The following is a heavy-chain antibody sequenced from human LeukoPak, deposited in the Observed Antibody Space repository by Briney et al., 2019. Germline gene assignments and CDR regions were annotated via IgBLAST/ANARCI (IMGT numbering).Heavy chain of an antibody. J-gene: IGHJ4*02. V-gene: IGHV3-74*01. Sequence: GRSLRLSCAASGFTFSTYWMHWVRQTPGKGLVWVSHIDSDGSHTNYGDSVKGRFTISRDNAKNTLYLQMNSLRAEDTAIYYCARDFGGGVDYWGQGTLVTVSS. CDR3: ARDFGGGVDY. D-gene: IGHD3-3*01. CDR2: IDSDGSHT. CDR1: GFTFSTYW.